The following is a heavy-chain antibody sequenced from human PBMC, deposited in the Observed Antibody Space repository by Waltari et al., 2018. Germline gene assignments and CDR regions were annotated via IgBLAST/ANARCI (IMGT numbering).Heavy chain of an antibody. CDR3: ATDEYGAAGTGGVGY. CDR2: INHSGSN. Sequence: QVQLQQWGAGLLKPSETLSLTCAVYGGSFSGYYWNWIRQPPGKGLEWIGEINHSGSNNPNPALKGRVTISVDTSKNQFSLKLGSLRSEDTAVYYCATDEYGAAGTGGVGYWGQGTLVTVSS. CDR1: GGSFSGYY. D-gene: IGHD6-13*01. V-gene: IGHV4-34*01. J-gene: IGHJ4*02.